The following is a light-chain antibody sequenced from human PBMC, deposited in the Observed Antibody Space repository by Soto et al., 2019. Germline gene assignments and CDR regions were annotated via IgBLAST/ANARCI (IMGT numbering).Light chain of an antibody. Sequence: EDVLTQSPGTLSLSPGERATLSCRASQNINNNYLAWYQQKPGQAPRLLIYDASNRATGIPARFSGSGSGTEFTLTISSLQSEDFAVYYCQQRSNWWTFGQGTKVDIK. CDR2: DAS. J-gene: IGKJ1*01. CDR1: QNINNNY. V-gene: IGKV3D-20*02. CDR3: QQRSNWWT.